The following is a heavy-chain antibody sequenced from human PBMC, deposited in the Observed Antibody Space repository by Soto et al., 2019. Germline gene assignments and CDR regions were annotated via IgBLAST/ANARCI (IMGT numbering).Heavy chain of an antibody. V-gene: IGHV4-39*01. D-gene: IGHD4-17*01. CDR1: GGSISSSSYY. Sequence: LETLSLTCTFSGGSISSSSYYWGWIRQPPGKGLEWIGSIYYSGSTYYNPSLKSRVTISVDTSKNQFSLKLSSVTAADTAVYYCARLGSGYGVLYYFDYWGQGTLVTVSS. J-gene: IGHJ4*02. CDR2: IYYSGST. CDR3: ARLGSGYGVLYYFDY.